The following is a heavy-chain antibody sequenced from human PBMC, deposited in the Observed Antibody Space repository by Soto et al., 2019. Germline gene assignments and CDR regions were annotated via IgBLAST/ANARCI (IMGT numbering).Heavy chain of an antibody. V-gene: IGHV4-30-4*01. D-gene: IGHD5-18*01. J-gene: IGHJ5*02. CDR1: GDSITNGDYY. CDR3: ARGIQEGFDP. CDR2: IYYNGIT. Sequence: QVSLQESGPGLVKPSQTLSLTCVVSGDSITNGDYYWSWIRQPPGKDLEWIAYIYYNGITHYNPSLKSRLTISLDPSKNHFSLKMTSVTGADTAVYSCARGIQEGFDPWGQGTLVTVSS.